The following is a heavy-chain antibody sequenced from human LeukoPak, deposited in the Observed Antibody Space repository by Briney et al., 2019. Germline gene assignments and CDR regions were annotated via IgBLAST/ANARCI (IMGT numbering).Heavy chain of an antibody. CDR1: GGSISSYY. Sequence: KPSETLSLTCTVSGGSISSYYWSWIRQPPGKGREWIGYIYYSGSTNYNPSLKSRVTISVDTSKNQFSLKLSSVTAADTAVYYCARQSKDTYYYGSGSLGDWGQGTLVTVSS. CDR3: ARQSKDTYYYGSGSLGD. CDR2: IYYSGST. D-gene: IGHD3-10*01. J-gene: IGHJ4*02. V-gene: IGHV4-59*08.